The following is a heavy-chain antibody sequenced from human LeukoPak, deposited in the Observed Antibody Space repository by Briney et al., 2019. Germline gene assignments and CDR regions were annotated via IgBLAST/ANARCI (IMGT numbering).Heavy chain of an antibody. CDR2: INSDGSST. CDR3: ARDAITMVRGVKYYYYYYMDV. V-gene: IGHV3-74*01. D-gene: IGHD3-10*01. Sequence: GGSLRLSCAASGFTFSSYWMHWVRQAPGKGLVWVSRINSDGSSTSYADSVKGRFTISRDNAKNTLYLQMNSLRAEDTAVYYCARDAITMVRGVKYYYYYYMDVWGKGTTVTVSS. J-gene: IGHJ6*03. CDR1: GFTFSSYW.